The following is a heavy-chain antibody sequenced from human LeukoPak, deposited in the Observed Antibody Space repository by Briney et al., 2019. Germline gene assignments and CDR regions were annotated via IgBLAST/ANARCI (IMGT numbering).Heavy chain of an antibody. CDR1: GFTFSSYA. CDR3: AKDRLGTLGVVIQDY. CDR2: ISGTGGST. D-gene: IGHD3-3*01. J-gene: IGHJ4*02. V-gene: IGHV3-23*01. Sequence: PGGSLRLSCAVSGFTFSSYAMSWVRQAPGKGLEWVAAISGTGGSTYYADSVKGRIIISRDNSKRTLHLQMNSLRAEDTAVYYCAKDRLGTLGVVIQDYWGQGTLVTVS.